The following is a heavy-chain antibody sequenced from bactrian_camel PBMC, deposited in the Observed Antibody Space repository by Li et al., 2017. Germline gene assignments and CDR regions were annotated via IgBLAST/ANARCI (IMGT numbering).Heavy chain of an antibody. J-gene: IGHJ4*01. D-gene: IGHD1*01. V-gene: IGHV3S6*01. Sequence: HVQLVESGGGLVQPGGPLRLSCQASGYTSSSYYMNWVRQAPGKGLEWVSSIYSDGSATYYADSVKGRFTISRDNAKNTVYLQMNSLKSEDTALYYCAADWDLGGGLNSKNYNYWGQGTQVTVS. CDR1: GYTSSSYY. CDR2: IYSDGSAT. CDR3: AADWDLGGGLNSKNYNY.